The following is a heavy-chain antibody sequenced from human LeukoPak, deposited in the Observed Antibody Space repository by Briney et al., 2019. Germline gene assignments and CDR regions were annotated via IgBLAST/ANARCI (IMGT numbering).Heavy chain of an antibody. CDR1: GFTFSSYE. D-gene: IGHD2-8*01. J-gene: IGHJ4*02. Sequence: PGGSLRLSCAASGFTFSSYEMNWVRQAPGKGLEWVSYISSSGSTIYYADSVKGRFTISRDNAKNSLYLQMNSLRAEDTAVYYCARRDIVLMVYAVPGPFDYWGQGTLVSVSS. CDR3: ARRDIVLMVYAVPGPFDY. CDR2: ISSSGSTI. V-gene: IGHV3-48*03.